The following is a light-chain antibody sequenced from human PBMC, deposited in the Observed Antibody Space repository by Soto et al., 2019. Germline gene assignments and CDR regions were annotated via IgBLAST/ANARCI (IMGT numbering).Light chain of an antibody. CDR3: QQYGSSPWT. V-gene: IGKV3-20*01. CDR2: GAS. CDR1: QTIRSNY. Sequence: ETVLTQSPGTLSLSPGERATLSCRASQTIRSNYLAWYRQTPGQAPTLLIYGASNRANGIADRFSGSGSGTDFAIIISRLEPEDFALYYCQQYGSSPWTFGQGTKVEIK. J-gene: IGKJ1*01.